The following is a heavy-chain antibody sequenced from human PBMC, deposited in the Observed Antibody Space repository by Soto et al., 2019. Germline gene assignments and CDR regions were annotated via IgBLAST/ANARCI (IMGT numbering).Heavy chain of an antibody. CDR1: GFTFDDYA. D-gene: IGHD2-15*01. Sequence: PGGSLRLSCAASGFTFDDYAMHWVRQAPGKGLEWVSGISWNSGSIGYADSVKGRFTISRDNAKNSLYLQMNSLRAEDTALYYCAKDSGERRCSGGSCYSGPDYWGQGTLVTVSS. J-gene: IGHJ4*02. V-gene: IGHV3-9*01. CDR3: AKDSGERRCSGGSCYSGPDY. CDR2: ISWNSGSI.